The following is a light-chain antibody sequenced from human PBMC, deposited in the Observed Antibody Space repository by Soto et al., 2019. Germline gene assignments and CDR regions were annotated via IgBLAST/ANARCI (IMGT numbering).Light chain of an antibody. Sequence: AIQMTQSPSSLSASVGDRVTITCRASQDIRKDLGWYQQKPGEAPKLLIFAASMLESGVPARFSGGGSGTDFTLTISSLQPEDFATYYCLQDYNYPRTFGQGTKVDIK. CDR1: QDIRKD. CDR3: LQDYNYPRT. V-gene: IGKV1-6*01. J-gene: IGKJ1*01. CDR2: AAS.